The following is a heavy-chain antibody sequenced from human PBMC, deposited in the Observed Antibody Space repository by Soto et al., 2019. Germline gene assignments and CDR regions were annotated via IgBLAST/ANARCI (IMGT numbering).Heavy chain of an antibody. V-gene: IGHV3-23*01. CDR2: ISGSGGTI. D-gene: IGHD2-21*02. Sequence: GGSLRLSCAASGFTFNTYAMNWVRQAAGKGLEWVASISGSGGTINYADSVKGRFTTSRDTSKNTLYLQMNSLSGEYTAVYYCAKGFIVVVTAIRPDDNFDVWGQGTMVTVSS. J-gene: IGHJ3*01. CDR1: GFTFNTYA. CDR3: AKGFIVVVTAIRPDDNFDV.